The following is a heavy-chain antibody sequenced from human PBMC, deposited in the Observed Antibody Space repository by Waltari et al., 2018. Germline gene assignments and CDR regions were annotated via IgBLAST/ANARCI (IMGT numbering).Heavy chain of an antibody. CDR1: GFTVSSNY. CDR2: IYSGGST. V-gene: IGHV3-53*01. D-gene: IGHD6-6*01. Sequence: EVQLVESGGGLIQPGGSLRLSCAASGFTVSSNYMSWVRQAPGKGREWVSVIYSGGSTYYADFVKGRFTISRDNSKNTLYRQMNSLRAEDTAVYYCARVRWSSSSGFDYWGQGTLVTVSS. J-gene: IGHJ4*02. CDR3: ARVRWSSSSGFDY.